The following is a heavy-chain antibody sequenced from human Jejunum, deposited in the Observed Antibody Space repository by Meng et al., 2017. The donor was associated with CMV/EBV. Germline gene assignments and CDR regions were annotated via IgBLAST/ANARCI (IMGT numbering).Heavy chain of an antibody. CDR1: VSYVRSLNW. V-gene: IGHV4-4*02. J-gene: IGHJ5*02. CDR2: MSPTASI. Sequence: DSVSYVRSLNWWSWVRQSPEKGLEWIGDMSPTASINYNPSLKSRVTILLDTSKNQFSLKLTSVTAADTAIYYCVRDPSPLGWFDPWGQGILVTVSS. D-gene: IGHD3-10*01. CDR3: VRDPSPLGWFDP.